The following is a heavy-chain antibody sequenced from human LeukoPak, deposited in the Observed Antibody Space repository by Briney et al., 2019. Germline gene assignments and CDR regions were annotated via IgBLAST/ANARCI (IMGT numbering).Heavy chain of an antibody. CDR3: AGIDKGANWFDP. CDR2: IKQDGSEK. V-gene: IGHV3-7*01. J-gene: IGHJ5*02. D-gene: IGHD1-14*01. Sequence: GGSLRLSCAASGFTFSSYWMSWFRQAPGEGLEWVANIKQDGSEKYYVDSVKGRFTISRDNAKNSLYLQMNSLRAEDTAVYYCAGIDKGANWFDPWGQGTLVTVSS. CDR1: GFTFSSYW.